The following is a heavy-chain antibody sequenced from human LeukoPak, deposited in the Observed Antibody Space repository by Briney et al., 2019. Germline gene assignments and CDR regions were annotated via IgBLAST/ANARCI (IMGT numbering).Heavy chain of an antibody. J-gene: IGHJ4*02. Sequence: GGSLRLSCAASGFTFSSYAMSWVRQAPGKGLEWVSAISGSGGSTYYADSVKGRFTISRDNSKNTLYLQMNSLRAEDTAVYYCARRVPSQVITDYFDYWGQGALVTVSS. CDR3: ARRVPSQVITDYFDY. V-gene: IGHV3-23*01. CDR2: ISGSGGST. D-gene: IGHD3-16*01. CDR1: GFTFSSYA.